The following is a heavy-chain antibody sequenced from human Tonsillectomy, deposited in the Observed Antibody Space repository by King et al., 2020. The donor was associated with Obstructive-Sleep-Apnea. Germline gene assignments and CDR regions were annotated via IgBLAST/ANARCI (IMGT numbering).Heavy chain of an antibody. J-gene: IGHJ4*02. CDR1: GGSISSYY. D-gene: IGHD5-18*01. V-gene: IGHV4-59*01. Sequence: HVQLQESGPGLVKPSETLSLTCTVSGGSISSYYWSWIRQPPGKGLEGIGYIYYSGNTNYNPSLKSRGNISSDTSKNQFSLRLSSVTAADTAVYYCATQGYSYGPFDYWGQGTLVTVSS. CDR2: IYYSGNT. CDR3: ATQGYSYGPFDY.